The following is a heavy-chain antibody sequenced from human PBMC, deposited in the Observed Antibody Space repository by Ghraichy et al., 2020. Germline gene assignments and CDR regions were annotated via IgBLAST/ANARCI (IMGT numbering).Heavy chain of an antibody. Sequence: LSLTCTVSGGSISSSSYYWGWIRQPPGKGLEWIGSIYYSGSTYYNPSLKSRVTISVDTSKNQFSLKLSSVTAADTAVYYCARMSGWYAYYYYYGMDVWGQGTTVTVSS. CDR3: ARMSGWYAYYYYYGMDV. CDR1: GGSISSSSYY. V-gene: IGHV4-39*01. D-gene: IGHD6-19*01. J-gene: IGHJ6*02. CDR2: IYYSGST.